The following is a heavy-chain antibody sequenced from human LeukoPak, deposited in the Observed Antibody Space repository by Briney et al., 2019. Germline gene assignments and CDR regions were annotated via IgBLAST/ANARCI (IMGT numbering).Heavy chain of an antibody. V-gene: IGHV3-7*01. CDR3: AGEATNYCFDY. J-gene: IGHJ4*02. Sequence: GGSLRLSCAASGFTFSSYWMSWVRQAPGKGLECVANIKQEGSEKYYVDSVKGRFTISRDKAKNSLHLQMNSLRAEDTAVYYCAGEATNYCFDYWGQGTLVTVSS. CDR2: IKQEGSEK. CDR1: GFTFSSYW. D-gene: IGHD2-8*01.